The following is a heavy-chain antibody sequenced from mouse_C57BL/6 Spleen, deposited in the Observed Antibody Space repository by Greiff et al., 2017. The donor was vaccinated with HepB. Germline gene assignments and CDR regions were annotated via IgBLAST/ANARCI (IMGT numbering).Heavy chain of an antibody. CDR3: ARINYDYDGFAY. V-gene: IGHV1-18*01. D-gene: IGHD2-4*01. CDR1: GYTFTDYN. J-gene: IGHJ3*01. Sequence: VHVKQSGPELVKPGASVKIPCKASGYTFTDYNMDWVKQSHGKSLEWIGDINPNNGGTIYNQKFKGKATLTVDKSSSTAYMELRSLTSEDTAVYYCARINYDYDGFAYWGQGTLVTVSA. CDR2: INPNNGGT.